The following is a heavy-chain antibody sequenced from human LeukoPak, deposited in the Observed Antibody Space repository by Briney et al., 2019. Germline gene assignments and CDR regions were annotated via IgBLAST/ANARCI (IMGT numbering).Heavy chain of an antibody. D-gene: IGHD6-6*01. CDR1: GGTLSSYA. CDR3: ARESAARPKHFDY. CDR2: INPKSGDT. J-gene: IGHJ4*02. Sequence: ASVKVSCKASGGTLSSYAISWVRQAPGQGLEWMGWINPKSGDTKYAQNFQGWVTMTRDTSISTAYVELGRLRSDDTAVYYCARESAARPKHFDYWGQGTLVTVPS. V-gene: IGHV1-2*04.